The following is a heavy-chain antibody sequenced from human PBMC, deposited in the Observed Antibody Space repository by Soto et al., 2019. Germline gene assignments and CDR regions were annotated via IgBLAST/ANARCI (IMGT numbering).Heavy chain of an antibody. CDR1: GFTFSSYG. CDR3: AKDRWEFWDTAMVTVFDP. V-gene: IGHV3-30*18. CDR2: ISYDGSNK. Sequence: GGSLRLSCAASGFTFSSYGMHWVRQAPGKGLEWVAVISYDGSNKYYADSVKGRFTISRDNSKNTLYLQMNSLRAEDTAVYYWAKDRWEFWDTAMVTVFDPWGQGTLVTVSS. J-gene: IGHJ5*02. D-gene: IGHD5-18*01.